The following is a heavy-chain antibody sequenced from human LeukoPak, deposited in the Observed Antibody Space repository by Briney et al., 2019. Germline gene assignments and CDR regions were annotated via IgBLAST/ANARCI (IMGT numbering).Heavy chain of an antibody. V-gene: IGHV1-69*13. Sequence: SVKVSCKVSGYTLTELSMHWVRQAPGQGLEWMGGIIPIFGTANYAQKFQGRVTITADESTSTAYMELSSLRSEDTAVYYCARVEGCSGGSCYGNWFDPWGQGTLVTVSS. CDR3: ARVEGCSGGSCYGNWFDP. J-gene: IGHJ5*02. CDR2: IIPIFGTA. D-gene: IGHD2-15*01. CDR1: GYTLTELS.